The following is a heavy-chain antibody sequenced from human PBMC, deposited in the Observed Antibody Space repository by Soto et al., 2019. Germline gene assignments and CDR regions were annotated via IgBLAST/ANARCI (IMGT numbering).Heavy chain of an antibody. Sequence: SQTLSLTCAISGDSVSSNTASWNWIRQSPSRGLEWVGRTYFRSKWYNDYAVSVKSRIIINPDTSNNQLSLQLNSVTPEDTAVYLCAKGDNLGPKTGYAFDPWGQGIMVTVSS. CDR2: TYFRSKWYN. CDR3: AKGDNLGPKTGYAFDP. J-gene: IGHJ5*02. V-gene: IGHV6-1*01. CDR1: GDSVSSNTAS. D-gene: IGHD5-12*01.